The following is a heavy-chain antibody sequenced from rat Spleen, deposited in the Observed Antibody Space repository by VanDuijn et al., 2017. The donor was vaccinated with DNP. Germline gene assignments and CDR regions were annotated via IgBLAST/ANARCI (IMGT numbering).Heavy chain of an antibody. CDR2: VTNAGST. Sequence: EVQLQESGPGLVEPSQSLSLTCSVTGYSITTNHKWSWIRKFPGNKLEWMGYVTNAGSTDYNPSLKSRISITTDTSKNQFFLQVNSVTPEDTATYYCAIQLGVFDYWDQGVMVTVSS. J-gene: IGHJ2*01. CDR1: GYSITTNHK. V-gene: IGHV3-3*01. D-gene: IGHD5-1*01. CDR3: AIQLGVFDY.